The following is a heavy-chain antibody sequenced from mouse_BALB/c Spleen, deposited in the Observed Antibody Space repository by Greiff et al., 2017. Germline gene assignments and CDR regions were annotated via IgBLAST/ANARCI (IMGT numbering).Heavy chain of an antibody. CDR3: AYGPWFAY. V-gene: IGHV1-20*02. J-gene: IGHJ3*01. CDR2: INTYNGDT. CDR1: GYSFTGYF. D-gene: IGHD2-10*02. Sequence: EVQLQQSGPELVKPGASVKISCKASGYSFTGYFMNWVMQSHGKSLEWIGRINTYNGDTFYNQKFKGQATLTVDKSSSTAHMELRSLASEDSAVFYCAYGPWFAYWGQGTLVTVSA.